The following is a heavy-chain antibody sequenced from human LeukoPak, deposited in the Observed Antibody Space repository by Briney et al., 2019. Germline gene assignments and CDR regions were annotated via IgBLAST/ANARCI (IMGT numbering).Heavy chain of an antibody. CDR1: GGSISSGDYY. V-gene: IGHV4-30-4*08. D-gene: IGHD3-16*01. J-gene: IGHJ4*02. Sequence: PSQTLSLTCTVSGGSISSGDYYWSWIRQPPGKGLEWIGYIYYSGTTYYNLSLESRVTISVDTSKNQFSLKLSSATAADTAVYYCARVSVRRRFLDYWGQGTLVTVSS. CDR2: IYYSGTT. CDR3: ARVSVRRRFLDY.